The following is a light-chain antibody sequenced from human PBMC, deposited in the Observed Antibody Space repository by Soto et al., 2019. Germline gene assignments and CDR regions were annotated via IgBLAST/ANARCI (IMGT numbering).Light chain of an antibody. Sequence: QTVVTQSPSASASLGASVKLTCTLSSGHSHYAIAWHQQQPEKGPRYLMKVNSDGSHSKGDGIPDRFSGSSSGTERYLTISSLQSEDEADYYCQTWEVFGGGTKLTVL. J-gene: IGLJ3*02. CDR2: VNSDGSH. V-gene: IGLV4-69*01. CDR3: QTWEV. CDR1: SGHSHYA.